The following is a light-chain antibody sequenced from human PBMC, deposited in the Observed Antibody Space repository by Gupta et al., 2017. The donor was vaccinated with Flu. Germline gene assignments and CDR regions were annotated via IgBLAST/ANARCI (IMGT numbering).Light chain of an antibody. Sequence: VMTQSSLSLSFTPGDATSISCRSSQSLRHTSGYNYLAWFVHKAGQGPQLLVFLGSSRAFGVPDRFSGSGSGADFTLNISKVESEDVGVYYCRQCPQNLSNFGQGTKVEIK. J-gene: IGKJ2*01. V-gene: IGKV2-28*01. CDR1: QSLRHTSGYNY. CDR2: LGS. CDR3: RQCPQNLSN.